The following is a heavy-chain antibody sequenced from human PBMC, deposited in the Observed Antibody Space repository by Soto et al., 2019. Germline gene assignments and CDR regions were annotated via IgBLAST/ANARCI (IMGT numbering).Heavy chain of an antibody. V-gene: IGHV2-5*02. J-gene: IGHJ4*02. Sequence: QITLKESGPTLVKPTQTLTLTCTFSGFSLSTSGVGVGWIRQPPGKALAWLALIYWDDDKRYSPSLKSRLTITKDTSKNQVVLTMTIMDPVDTATYSGAHHFNYGDWDYFDYWGQGTLVTVSS. CDR3: AHHFNYGDWDYFDY. D-gene: IGHD4-17*01. CDR1: GFSLSTSGVG. CDR2: IYWDDDK.